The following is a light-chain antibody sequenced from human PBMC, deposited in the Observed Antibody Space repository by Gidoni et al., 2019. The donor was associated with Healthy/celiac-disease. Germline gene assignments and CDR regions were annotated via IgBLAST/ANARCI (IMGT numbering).Light chain of an antibody. CDR3: QLYYSTLFT. CDR1: QRVVYSSNNKNY. V-gene: IGKV4-1*01. CDR2: WAS. Sequence: DIVMTHSPDSLAVSLGARATIHCKSSQRVVYSSNNKNYLAWYQQKPGQPPKLLIYWASTRDAGVPDRFSGRGSGTDCTLTSSRLQAEDVAVYYCQLYYSTLFTFGPGTKVDIK. J-gene: IGKJ3*01.